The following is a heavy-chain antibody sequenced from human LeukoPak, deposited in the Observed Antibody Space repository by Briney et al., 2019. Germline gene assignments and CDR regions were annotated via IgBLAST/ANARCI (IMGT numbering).Heavy chain of an antibody. J-gene: IGHJ1*01. CDR1: GYPFTNFY. Sequence: GASVKVSCKPSGYPFTNFYIHWVRQAPGQGLEWMGRIIPILGIANYAQKFQGRVTITADKSTSTAYMELSSLRSEDTAVYYCASIGRTTVIYAEYFQHWGQGTLVTVSS. CDR3: ASIGRTTVIYAEYFQH. V-gene: IGHV1-69*02. D-gene: IGHD4-17*01. CDR2: IIPILGIA.